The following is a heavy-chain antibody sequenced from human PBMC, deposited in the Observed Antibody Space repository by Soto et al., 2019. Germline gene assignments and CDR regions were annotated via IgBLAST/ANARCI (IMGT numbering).Heavy chain of an antibody. CDR3: ARQIYDSDTGPNFQYYFDS. V-gene: IGHV5-10-1*01. Sequence: VVSLKSSGNGSGYSFAGYWITWVRQKPGKGLEWMGRIDPSDSQTYYSPSFRGHVTISVTKSITTVFLQWSSLRASDTAMYYCARQIYDSDTGPNFQYYFDSWGQGTPVTVSS. J-gene: IGHJ4*02. CDR2: IDPSDSQT. D-gene: IGHD3-22*01. CDR1: GYSFAGYW.